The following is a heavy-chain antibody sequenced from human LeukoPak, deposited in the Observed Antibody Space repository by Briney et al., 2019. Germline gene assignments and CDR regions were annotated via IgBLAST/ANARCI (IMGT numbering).Heavy chain of an antibody. CDR3: AREGGGYCSSTSCSNWFDP. V-gene: IGHV1-18*01. CDR2: ISAYNGNT. D-gene: IGHD2-2*01. CDR1: GYTFTSYG. Sequence: ASVKVSCKASGYTFTSYGISWVRQAPGQGLEWMGWISAYNGNTNYAQKLQGRVTMTTDTSTSTAYMELRSLRAEDTAVYYCAREGGGYCSSTSCSNWFDPWGQGTLVTVSS. J-gene: IGHJ5*02.